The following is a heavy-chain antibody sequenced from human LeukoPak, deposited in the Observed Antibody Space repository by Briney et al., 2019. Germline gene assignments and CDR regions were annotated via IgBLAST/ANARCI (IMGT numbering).Heavy chain of an antibody. Sequence: GGSLRLSCAASGFTFSSYGVHWVRQAPGKGLEWVSGISWNSGRIGYADSVKGRFTISRDNAKNSLYLQMNSLRAEDTALYYCVKDRVWFGELLNPLFDNWGQGTRVTVSS. D-gene: IGHD3-10*01. CDR3: VKDRVWFGELLNPLFDN. CDR1: GFTFSSYG. J-gene: IGHJ4*02. CDR2: ISWNSGRI. V-gene: IGHV3-9*01.